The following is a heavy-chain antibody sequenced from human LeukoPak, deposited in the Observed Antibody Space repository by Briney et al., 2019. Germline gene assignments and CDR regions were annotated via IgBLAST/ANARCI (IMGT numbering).Heavy chain of an antibody. CDR3: AGGYTGFGY. D-gene: IGHD5-24*01. V-gene: IGHV3-48*01. CDR1: GFTFSSYS. J-gene: IGHJ4*02. CDR2: ISNSSSTI. Sequence: PGGSLRLSCAASGFTFSSYSMNWVRQAPGKGLEWVPYISNSSSTIYYADSVKGRFTISRDNAKNSLYLQMNSLRAEDTAVYYCAGGYTGFGYWGQGTLVTVSS.